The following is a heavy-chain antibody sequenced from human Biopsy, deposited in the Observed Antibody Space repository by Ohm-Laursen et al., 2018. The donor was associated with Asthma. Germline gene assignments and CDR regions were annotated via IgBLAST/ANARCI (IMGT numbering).Heavy chain of an antibody. CDR1: GFTFSSYW. CDR3: ARDTRPNWFDP. J-gene: IGHJ5*02. D-gene: IGHD3-3*01. CDR2: IKQDGSEK. Sequence: GSLRLSCAASGFTFSSYWMSWVRQAPGKGLEWVANIKQDGSEKYYVDSVKGRFTISRDNAKNSLYLQMNSLRAEDTTVYYCARDTRPNWFDPWGQGTLVTVSS. V-gene: IGHV3-7*05.